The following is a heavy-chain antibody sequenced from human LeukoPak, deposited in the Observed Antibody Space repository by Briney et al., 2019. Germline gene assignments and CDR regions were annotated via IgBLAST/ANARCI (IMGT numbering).Heavy chain of an antibody. J-gene: IGHJ6*02. CDR1: GFTFSSYG. CDR3: AKDGAFTLRYFDWLFEDHYYYYGMDV. Sequence: PGRSLRLSCAASGFTFSSYGMHWVRQAPGKGLEWVAVISYDGSNKYYADSVKGRFTISRDNSKNTLYLQMNSLRAEDTAVYYCAKDGAFTLRYFDWLFEDHYYYYGMDVWGQGTTVTVSS. D-gene: IGHD3-9*01. CDR2: ISYDGSNK. V-gene: IGHV3-30*18.